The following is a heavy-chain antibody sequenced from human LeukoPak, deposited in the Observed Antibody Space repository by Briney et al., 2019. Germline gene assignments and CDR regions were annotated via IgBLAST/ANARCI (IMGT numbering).Heavy chain of an antibody. V-gene: IGHV1-2*02. Sequence: ASVKVSCKASGNVFSRYFRHWVRQAPGQGLEWMAWINPNTGGTNSAQKFQGRVTMTRDTSINTAYMDLSGLTSADTAVYYCAREGNYYDMDVWGRGTTVTVSS. J-gene: IGHJ6*02. CDR2: INPNTGGT. CDR1: GNVFSRYF. CDR3: AREGNYYDMDV.